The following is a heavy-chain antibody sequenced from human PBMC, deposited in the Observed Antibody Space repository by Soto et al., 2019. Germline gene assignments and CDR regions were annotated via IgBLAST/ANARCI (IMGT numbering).Heavy chain of an antibody. D-gene: IGHD3-10*01. V-gene: IGHV3-33*01. CDR1: GYTFSRYG. CDR3: ARDRFSMSPWDY. CDR2: IWYDGSNK. J-gene: IGHJ4*02. Sequence: QVQLVESGGGVVQPGRTLRLSCAASGYTFSRYGMHWIHQALGKGMEWVAVIWYDGSNKYYADSVKGRFTISRDNSKNTLYLQMNSLRAEDTAVYYCARDRFSMSPWDYWGQGTLVTVSS.